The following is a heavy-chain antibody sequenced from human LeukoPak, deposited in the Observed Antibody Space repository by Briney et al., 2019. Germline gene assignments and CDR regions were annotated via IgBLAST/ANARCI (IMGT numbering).Heavy chain of an antibody. CDR2: INHSGST. J-gene: IGHJ6*03. V-gene: IGHV4-34*01. CDR3: ARGRRSSSSYRLPRYYYYCMDV. CDR1: GGSFSGYY. Sequence: SETLSLTCAVYGGSFSGYYWSWIRQPPGKGLEWIGEINHSGSTNYNPSLKSRVTISVDTSKNQFSLKLSSVTAADTAVYYCARGRRSSSSYRLPRYYYYCMDVWGKGTTVTVSS. D-gene: IGHD6-6*01.